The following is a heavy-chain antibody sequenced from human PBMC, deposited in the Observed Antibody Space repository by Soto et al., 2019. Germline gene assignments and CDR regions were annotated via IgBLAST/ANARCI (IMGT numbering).Heavy chain of an antibody. CDR1: GGTFSSYA. Sequence: QVQLVQSGAEVKKPGSSVKVSCKASGGTFSSYAISWVRQAPGQGLEWMGGIIPIFGTADYAQKFQGRVTITADESTSTVYMELSILRSEDTAVYYCASVETQRYYSGMDVWGQGTKLTLSS. CDR2: IIPIFGTA. CDR3: ASVETQRYYSGMDV. V-gene: IGHV1-69*12. D-gene: IGHD2-15*01. J-gene: IGHJ6*02.